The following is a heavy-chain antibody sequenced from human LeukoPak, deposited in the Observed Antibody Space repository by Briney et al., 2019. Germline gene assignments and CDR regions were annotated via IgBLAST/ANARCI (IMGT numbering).Heavy chain of an antibody. CDR3: ARDLTGPFDY. CDR2: ISSISRYL. CDR1: GFPFGSYN. Sequence: GGSLRLSCAASGFPFGSYNMNWVRQAPGKGLEWVSSISSISRYLYYADSVTGRFTISRDNAKNSLYLQMNSLRDEDTAVYYCARDLTGPFDYWGQGTLVTVSS. D-gene: IGHD3-9*01. V-gene: IGHV3-21*01. J-gene: IGHJ4*02.